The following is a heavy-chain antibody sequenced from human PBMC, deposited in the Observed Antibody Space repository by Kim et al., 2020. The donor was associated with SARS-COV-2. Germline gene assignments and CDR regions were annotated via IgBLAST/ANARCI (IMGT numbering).Heavy chain of an antibody. D-gene: IGHD2-2*01. Sequence: KGRITISRDNAKNTLYLQMNSLRAENTAVYYCAKDKFSYCSSTSCYLAYWGQVTLVTVSS. CDR3: AKDKFSYCSSTSCYLAY. J-gene: IGHJ4*02. V-gene: IGHV3-30*02.